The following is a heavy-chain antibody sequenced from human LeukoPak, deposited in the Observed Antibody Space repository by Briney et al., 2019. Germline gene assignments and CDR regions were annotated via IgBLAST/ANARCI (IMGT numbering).Heavy chain of an antibody. V-gene: IGHV4-59*08. CDR1: DDSITMYY. J-gene: IGHJ3*02. Sequence: SETLSLTCSVSDDSITMYYWTWIRQPPGKGLEWIGYVDHTGSTKFNPSLNGRVSISRDTSKNFFSLRLRSVTAADTAVYYCARPVAPNWNSCGFDIWGQGTMVTVSS. CDR3: ARPVAPNWNSCGFDI. CDR2: VDHTGST. D-gene: IGHD1-7*01.